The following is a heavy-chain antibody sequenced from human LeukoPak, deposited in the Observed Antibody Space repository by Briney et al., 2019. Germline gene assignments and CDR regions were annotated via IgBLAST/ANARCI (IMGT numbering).Heavy chain of an antibody. J-gene: IGHJ5*02. V-gene: IGHV1-69*13. CDR3: ARARSRLNWFDP. Sequence: GASVKVSCKASGCTFSSYAISWVRQAPGQGLEWMGGIIPIFGTANYAQKFQGRVTITADESTGTAYMELSSLRSEDTAVYYCARARSRLNWFDPWGQGTLVTVSS. D-gene: IGHD2-2*01. CDR2: IIPIFGTA. CDR1: GCTFSSYA.